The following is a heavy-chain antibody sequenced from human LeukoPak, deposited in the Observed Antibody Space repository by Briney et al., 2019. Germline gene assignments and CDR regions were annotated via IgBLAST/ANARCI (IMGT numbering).Heavy chain of an antibody. CDR3: ARAGPVMITFGGVIVIPYDAFDI. D-gene: IGHD3-16*02. Sequence: PGGSLRLSCAASGFTFSCYEMNWVRQAPGKGLEWVSYISSSGSTIYYADSVKGRFTISRDNAKNSLYLQMNSLRAEDTALYYCARAGPVMITFGGVIVIPYDAFDIWGQGTMVTVSS. V-gene: IGHV3-48*03. CDR1: GFTFSCYE. J-gene: IGHJ3*02. CDR2: ISSSGSTI.